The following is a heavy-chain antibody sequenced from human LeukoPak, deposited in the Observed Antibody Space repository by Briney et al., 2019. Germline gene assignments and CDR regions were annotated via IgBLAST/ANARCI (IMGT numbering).Heavy chain of an antibody. D-gene: IGHD3-9*01. CDR1: GFTFSSYW. J-gene: IGHJ4*02. CDR3: ARVALDDILTGAFDY. V-gene: IGHV3-7*03. CDR2: IKQDGSEK. Sequence: GGSLRLSCAASGFTFSSYWMSWVRQAPGKGLEWVANIKQDGSEKYYVDSVKGRFTISRDNAKNSLYLQMNSLRAEDTAVYYCARVALDDILTGAFDYWGQGTLVTVSS.